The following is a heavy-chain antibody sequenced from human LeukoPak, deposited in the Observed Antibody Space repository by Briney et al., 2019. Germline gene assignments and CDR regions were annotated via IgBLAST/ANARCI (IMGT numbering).Heavy chain of an antibody. Sequence: SETLSLTCTVSGGSVSSGSYYWSWIRQHPGKGLEWIGYIYYSGSTYYNPSLKSRVTISVDTSKNQFSLKLSSVTAADTAVYYCARLWFGEFQKPWYFDLWGRGTLVTVSS. CDR2: IYYSGST. CDR1: GGSVSSGSYY. V-gene: IGHV4-31*03. J-gene: IGHJ2*01. D-gene: IGHD3-10*01. CDR3: ARLWFGEFQKPWYFDL.